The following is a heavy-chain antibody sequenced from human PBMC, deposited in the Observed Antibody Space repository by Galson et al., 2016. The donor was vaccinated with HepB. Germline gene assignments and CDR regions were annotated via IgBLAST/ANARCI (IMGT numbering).Heavy chain of an antibody. D-gene: IGHD2-15*01. CDR1: GGSVSGGSYY. V-gene: IGHV4-61*01. CDR3: VRAGYCSGGTCYSGFLAY. CDR2: IDYTGGT. Sequence: ETLSLTCTVSGGSVSGGSYYWSWIRQPPGKGLEWIGYIDYTGGTIYNPSLKSRVTISVDTSKNQFSLRLTSVTAADTAVYYCVRAGYCSGGTCYSGFLAYWGQGTLVTVSS. J-gene: IGHJ4*02.